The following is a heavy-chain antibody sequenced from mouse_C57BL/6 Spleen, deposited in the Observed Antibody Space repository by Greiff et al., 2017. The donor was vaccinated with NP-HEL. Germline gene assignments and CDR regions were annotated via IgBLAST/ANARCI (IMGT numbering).Heavy chain of an antibody. V-gene: IGHV1-55*01. CDR2: IYPGSGST. CDR3: ARYYYGSSALAY. J-gene: IGHJ3*01. Sequence: QVQLQQPGAELVKPGASVKMSCKASGYTFTSYWITWVKQRPGQGLEWIGDIYPGSGSTNYNETFKSKATLTVDTSSSTAYMQLSSLTSEDSAVYYCARYYYGSSALAYWGQGTLVTVSA. D-gene: IGHD1-1*01. CDR1: GYTFTSYW.